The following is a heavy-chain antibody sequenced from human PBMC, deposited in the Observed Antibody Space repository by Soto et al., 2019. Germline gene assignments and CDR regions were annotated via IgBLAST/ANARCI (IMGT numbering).Heavy chain of an antibody. D-gene: IGHD6-19*01. V-gene: IGHV1-46*01. CDR2: INPNGGST. J-gene: IGHJ4*02. CDR3: ARGLGLGDC. Sequence: QVQLVQSGAEVKKPGASVKVSCKASGYTFSSYYIHWVRQAPGQGLEWIGIINPNGGSTNYAQNFKGRLTVTRNTSTATVYIDLSALTSADTARYYWARGLGLGDCWGQGTLVTVSS. CDR1: GYTFSSYY.